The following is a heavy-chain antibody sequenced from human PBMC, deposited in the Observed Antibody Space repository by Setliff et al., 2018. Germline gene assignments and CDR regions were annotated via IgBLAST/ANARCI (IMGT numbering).Heavy chain of an antibody. V-gene: IGHV3-23*01. CDR3: AKSPHDFWSGRVFFDY. CDR1: GFSFSSYA. J-gene: IGHJ4*01. D-gene: IGHD3-3*01. Sequence: GVLRLSCAASGFSFSSYAMSWVRQAPGKGLEWVSTIIGSGISTYYADSVQGRVTISRDNHKNTLHLQMNSLRVEDTAIYYCAKSPHDFWSGRVFFDYWGQGMLVTVSS. CDR2: IIGSGIST.